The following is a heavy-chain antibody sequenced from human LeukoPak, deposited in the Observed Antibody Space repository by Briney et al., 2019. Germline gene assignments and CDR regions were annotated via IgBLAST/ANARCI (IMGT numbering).Heavy chain of an antibody. V-gene: IGHV4-59*01. CDR3: TRDRSQYYSGTYYYYYMDV. CDR1: GGSISSYY. CDR2: IYYSGST. D-gene: IGHD1-26*01. Sequence: TSETLSLTCTVSGGSISSYYWSWIRQPPGKGLEWIGYIYYSGSTNYNPSLKSRVTMSVDTSKNQVSLMLSSVTAADTAVYYCTRDRSQYYSGTYYYYYMDVWGKGTTVTVSS. J-gene: IGHJ6*03.